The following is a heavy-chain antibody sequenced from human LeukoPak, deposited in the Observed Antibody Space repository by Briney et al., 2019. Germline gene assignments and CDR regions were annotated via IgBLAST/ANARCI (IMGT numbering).Heavy chain of an antibody. J-gene: IGHJ4*02. CDR2: IYPGDSDT. CDR1: GYSFTSYW. D-gene: IGHD3-22*01. CDR3: ARLGPPDDYYDSSGYRYYFDY. Sequence: GEPLKFSCKGSGYSFTSYWIGWVRQMPGKGLEWMGIIYPGDSDTSYSSSFQGQVTISADKSISTAYLQWSSLKASDTAMYYCARLGPPDDYYDSSGYRYYFDYWGQGTLVTVSS. V-gene: IGHV5-51*01.